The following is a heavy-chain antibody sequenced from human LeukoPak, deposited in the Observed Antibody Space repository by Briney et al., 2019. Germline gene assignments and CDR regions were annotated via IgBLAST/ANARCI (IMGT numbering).Heavy chain of an antibody. J-gene: IGHJ4*02. CDR2: FDPEDGET. Sequence: ASVKVSCKASGGTFSSYAISWVRQAPGKGLEWMGGFDPEDGETIYAQKFQGRVTMTEDTSTDTAYMELSSLRSEDTAVYYCAIGGGWGFDYWGQGTLVTVSS. CDR3: AIGGGWGFDY. CDR1: GGTFSSYA. D-gene: IGHD3-10*01. V-gene: IGHV1-24*01.